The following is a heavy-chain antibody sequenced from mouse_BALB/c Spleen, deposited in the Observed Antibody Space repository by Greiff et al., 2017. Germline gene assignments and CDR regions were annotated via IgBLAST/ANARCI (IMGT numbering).Heavy chain of an antibody. CDR2: ISYDGSN. V-gene: IGHV3-6*02. CDR1: GYSITSGYY. CDR3: ARDLLGGDAMDY. J-gene: IGHJ4*01. Sequence: EVKLMESGPGLVKPSQSLSLTCSVTGYSITSGYYWNWIRQFPGNKLEWMGYISYDGSNNYNPSLKNRISITRDTSKNQFFLKLNSVTTEDTATYYCARDLLGGDAMDYWGQGTSVTVSS. D-gene: IGHD4-1*01.